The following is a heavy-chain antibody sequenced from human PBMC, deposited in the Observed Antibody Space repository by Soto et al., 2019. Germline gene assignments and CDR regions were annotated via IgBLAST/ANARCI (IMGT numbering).Heavy chain of an antibody. Sequence: PTLVNPTQTLTLTCTVSGFSLSSSGEGVGWIRQPPGEALEWLALILGNDDKRYSPSLKSRLTITKDTSKNQVVLTMTDMDAVDTATYYCAHSRAAMGPFHYDYWAQDDVLTVSS. CDR1: GFSLSSSGEG. D-gene: IGHD6-25*01. CDR3: AHSRAAMGPFHYDY. V-gene: IGHV2-5*01. J-gene: IGHJ4*02. CDR2: ILGNDDK.